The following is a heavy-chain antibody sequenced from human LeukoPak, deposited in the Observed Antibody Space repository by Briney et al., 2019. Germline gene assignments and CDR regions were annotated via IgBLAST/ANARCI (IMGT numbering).Heavy chain of an antibody. D-gene: IGHD6-19*01. V-gene: IGHV1-46*01. J-gene: IGHJ4*02. Sequence: ASVKVSCKASGGSFSSYAISWVRQAPGQGLEWMGIINLIGGSTRYAQKFQGRVTMTRDTSTSTVYMELSSLRSEDTAVYYCARESDIVVAGTGFDYWGQGTLVTVSS. CDR3: ARESDIVVAGTGFDY. CDR2: INLIGGST. CDR1: GGSFSSYA.